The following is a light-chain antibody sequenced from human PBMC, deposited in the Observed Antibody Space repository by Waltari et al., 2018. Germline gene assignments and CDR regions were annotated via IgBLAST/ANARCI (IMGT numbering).Light chain of an antibody. CDR2: GVF. Sequence: SGVLSQPPSVSVAPGQTARITCGGFSIATYRVHWYQQKTGQAPVLAVHGVFGRPSGIPGRFSVSHVGDTATLTISRVEAGDEADYYCQVWDNISAHLVFGGGTKLTVL. V-gene: IGLV3-21*02. J-gene: IGLJ2*01. CDR3: QVWDNISAHLV. CDR1: SIATYR.